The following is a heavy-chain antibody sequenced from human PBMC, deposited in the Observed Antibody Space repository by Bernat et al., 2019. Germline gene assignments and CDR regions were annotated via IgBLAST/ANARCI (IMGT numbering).Heavy chain of an antibody. CDR2: INPNSGGT. CDR3: ARDGRFGELLYRSYGMDV. CDR1: GYTFTGYY. Sequence: QVQLVQSGAEVKKPGASVKVSCKASGYTFTGYYMHWVRQAPGQGLEWMGWINPNSGGTNYAQKFQGWVTMTRDTSISTAYMELSRLRSDETAVYYCARDGRFGELLYRSYGMDVWGQGTTVTVCS. D-gene: IGHD3-10*01. V-gene: IGHV1-2*04. J-gene: IGHJ6*02.